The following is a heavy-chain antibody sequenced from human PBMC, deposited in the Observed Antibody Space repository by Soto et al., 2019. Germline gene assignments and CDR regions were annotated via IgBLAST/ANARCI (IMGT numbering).Heavy chain of an antibody. D-gene: IGHD5-12*01. J-gene: IGHJ6*04. Sequence: SVKVSCKASGGTFSSYTIGWVRQAPGQGREWMGRIIPILGIANYAQKFQGRATITADKSTSTAYMELSSLRSEDTAVYYCAREKAIVATIRPSPFPPYSMDVSRKGIIVTASS. CDR1: GGTFSSYT. CDR2: IIPILGIA. CDR3: AREKAIVATIRPSPFPPYSMDV. V-gene: IGHV1-69*04.